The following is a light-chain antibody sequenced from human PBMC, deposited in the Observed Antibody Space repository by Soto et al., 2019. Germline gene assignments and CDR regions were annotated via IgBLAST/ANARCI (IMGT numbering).Light chain of an antibody. CDR2: GAS. CDR3: QQYDSSSWT. V-gene: IGKV3-20*01. CDR1: QGVDSSY. J-gene: IGKJ1*01. Sequence: EIVLTQSPGTLSSSPGERATVFCRARQGVDSSYLAWFQQKPGQAPRLLIYGASRRATGVPDRFSGRGSGTDFTLTISRLEPEDFAVYYCQQYDSSSWTFGQGTKVEI.